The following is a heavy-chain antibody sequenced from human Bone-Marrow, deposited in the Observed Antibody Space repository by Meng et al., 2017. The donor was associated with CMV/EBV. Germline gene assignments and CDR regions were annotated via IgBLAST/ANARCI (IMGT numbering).Heavy chain of an antibody. D-gene: IGHD3-22*01. CDR1: GFTFSSYW. CDR3: ARDSLETYYYDSSGYFTLDY. Sequence: GESLKIPCAASGFTFSSYWMHWVRQAPGKGLVWFSRVNSDGSSKSYVDSVKGRLTISRDNAKNTLYPQMNSLRAEDTDVYYCARDSLETYYYDSSGYFTLDYWGQGTLVTVSS. J-gene: IGHJ4*02. V-gene: IGHV3-74*01. CDR2: VNSDGSSK.